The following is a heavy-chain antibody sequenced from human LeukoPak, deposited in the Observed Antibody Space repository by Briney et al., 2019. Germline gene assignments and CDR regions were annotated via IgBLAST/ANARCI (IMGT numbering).Heavy chain of an antibody. CDR3: ARARSGDGFNLDY. Sequence: GGSLRLSCAASGFIFSRYGMHWVRLAPRKGLELLSVISYDGTDKYYADSLKGRLTISTDNSKNTLYLQRSSLRAEETAVYFCARARSGDGFNLDYWGQGTLVTVSS. D-gene: IGHD5-24*01. J-gene: IGHJ4*02. V-gene: IGHV3-33*08. CDR1: GFIFSRYG. CDR2: ISYDGTDK.